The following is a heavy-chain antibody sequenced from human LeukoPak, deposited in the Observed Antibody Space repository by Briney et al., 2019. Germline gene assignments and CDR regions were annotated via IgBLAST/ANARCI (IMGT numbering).Heavy chain of an antibody. J-gene: IGHJ5*02. CDR3: ARQSGSGSLSRPFDP. V-gene: IGHV4-39*01. Sequence: SETLSLTCSVSGASVTSGGFYWGWLRQPPGKGPEWIATVYYTGSTYYNPSLKSRVTISIDTSKNQFSLRLTSVTTTDTAIYHCARQSGSGSLSRPFDPWGQGTLVAVSS. CDR2: VYYTGST. D-gene: IGHD3-10*01. CDR1: GASVTSGGFY.